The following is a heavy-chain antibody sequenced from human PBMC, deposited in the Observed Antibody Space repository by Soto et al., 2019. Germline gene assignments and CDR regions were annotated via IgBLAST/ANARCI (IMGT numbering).Heavy chain of an antibody. Sequence: QVQLVQSGAEVKKPGASVKVSCKASGYTFTNYAIHWMRQAPGQRPEWMGWINVGNDDTKYSQNFQGRITITRDTSATTAYMELSSLRSEDTAVYYCAREDVVLVPTAISWFDPWGQGTLVTVSS. CDR2: INVGNDDT. J-gene: IGHJ5*02. D-gene: IGHD2-2*02. CDR1: GYTFTNYA. V-gene: IGHV1-3*01. CDR3: AREDVVLVPTAISWFDP.